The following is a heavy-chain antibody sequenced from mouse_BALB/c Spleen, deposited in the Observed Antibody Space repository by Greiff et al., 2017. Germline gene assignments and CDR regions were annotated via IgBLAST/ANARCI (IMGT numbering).Heavy chain of an antibody. CDR1: GYTFTSYT. D-gene: IGHD1-1*01. CDR3: ASPYYGSSGNYFDY. CDR2: INPSSGYT. J-gene: IGHJ2*01. V-gene: IGHV1-4*02. Sequence: VQLQQSAAELARPGASVKMSCKASGYTFTSYTMHWVKQRPGQGLEWIGYINPSSGYTEYNQKFKDKTTLTADKSSSTAYMQLSSLTSEDSAVYYCASPYYGSSGNYFDYWGQGTTLTVSS.